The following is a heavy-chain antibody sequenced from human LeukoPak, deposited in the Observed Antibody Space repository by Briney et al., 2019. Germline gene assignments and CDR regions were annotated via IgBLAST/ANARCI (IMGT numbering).Heavy chain of an antibody. D-gene: IGHD3-10*01. CDR3: ARRAAGGSGSYYHDY. Sequence: SETLSRTCTVSGGSISSYYWSWIRQPPGKGLEWIGYIYTSGSTNYNPSLKSRVTISVDTSKNQFSLKLSSVTAADTAVYYCARRAAGGSGSYYHDYWGQGTLVTVSS. V-gene: IGHV4-4*09. CDR1: GGSISSYY. CDR2: IYTSGST. J-gene: IGHJ4*02.